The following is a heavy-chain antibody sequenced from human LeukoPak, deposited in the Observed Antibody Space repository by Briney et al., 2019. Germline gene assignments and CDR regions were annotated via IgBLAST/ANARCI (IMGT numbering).Heavy chain of an antibody. Sequence: GGCLRLSCAASGFTFSSYAMSWVRQAPGGGVKWVSAISGSGGITYYAHSVKGRFPISRDYSNHTLYLQMTSLRAEDTAVYYCAKDYYDSSGSYSYDAFDIWGQGTMVTVSS. V-gene: IGHV3-23*01. CDR1: GFTFSSYA. D-gene: IGHD3-22*01. CDR2: ISGSGGIT. J-gene: IGHJ3*02. CDR3: AKDYYDSSGSYSYDAFDI.